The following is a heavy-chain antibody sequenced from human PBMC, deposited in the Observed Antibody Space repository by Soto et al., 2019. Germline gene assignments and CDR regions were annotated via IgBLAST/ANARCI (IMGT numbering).Heavy chain of an antibody. V-gene: IGHV3-53*01. Sequence: EVHLVESGGGLIQPGGSLRLSCAPSGFSVSANYMSWVRQAPGRGLECVSSIYSGGSTVYADSVKGRFTISRDNSNNTLYLQMTSLRAEETAVDYSPRASSRWGSDAAHWGQGTLVTVSP. J-gene: IGHJ1*01. CDR1: GFSVSANY. CDR3: PRASSRWGSDAAH. D-gene: IGHD3-16*01. CDR2: IYSGGST.